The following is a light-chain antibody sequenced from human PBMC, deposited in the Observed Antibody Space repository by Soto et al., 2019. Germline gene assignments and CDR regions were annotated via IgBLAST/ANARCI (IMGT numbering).Light chain of an antibody. CDR3: HQRQYWPPIT. Sequence: EIMVSQSPCTLSLSPGERATLSCRASQSVSSSYLAWYQQKPGQAPRLLISDASNRATGIPARFSGSGSGTDFTLTISSLEPEDFAVYYCHQRQYWPPITFGQGTRLEIK. CDR1: QSVSSSY. V-gene: IGKV3-11*01. CDR2: DAS. J-gene: IGKJ5*01.